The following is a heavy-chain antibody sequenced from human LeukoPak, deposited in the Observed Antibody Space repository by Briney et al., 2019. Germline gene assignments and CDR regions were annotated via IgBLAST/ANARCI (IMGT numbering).Heavy chain of an antibody. V-gene: IGHV3-23*01. D-gene: IGHD4-17*01. CDR3: AKGLYGDYKFDY. J-gene: IGHJ4*02. CDR2: ISGSGGST. CDR1: GFTFSSYP. Sequence: PGGSLRLSCAASGFTFSSYPMTWVRQAPGKGLEWVSGISGSGGSTYNADSVKGRFTISRDNSKNTLYLQMNSLRAEDTAVYYCAKGLYGDYKFDYWGQGTLVTVSS.